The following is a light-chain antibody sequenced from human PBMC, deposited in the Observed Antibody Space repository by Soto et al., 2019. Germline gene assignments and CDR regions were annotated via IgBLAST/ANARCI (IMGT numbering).Light chain of an antibody. V-gene: IGLV1-40*01. CDR3: QSYDSGLSTYV. CDR1: SADIRTGYD. Sequence: QSLLTQPPSVSGARGQRVTISCTGGSADIRTGYDVHWYQQVQGTAPKLLIYGNNNRASGIPDRFSGSKSDTSAYLAIAGLQAEDEVDYYCQSYDSGLSTYVFGTGTKVTVL. CDR2: GNN. J-gene: IGLJ1*01.